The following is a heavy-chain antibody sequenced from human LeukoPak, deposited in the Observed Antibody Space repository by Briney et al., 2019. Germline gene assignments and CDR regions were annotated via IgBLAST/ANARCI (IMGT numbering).Heavy chain of an antibody. CDR1: GFTFSSYE. CDR3: ARDILTGYTPFDY. D-gene: IGHD3-9*01. Sequence: GGSLRLSCAASGFTFSSYEMNWVRQAPGKGLEWVANIKQDGSEKYYVDSVKGRFTISRDNAKNSLYLQMNSLRAEDTAVYYCARDILTGYTPFDYWGQGTLVTVSS. CDR2: IKQDGSEK. V-gene: IGHV3-7*01. J-gene: IGHJ4*02.